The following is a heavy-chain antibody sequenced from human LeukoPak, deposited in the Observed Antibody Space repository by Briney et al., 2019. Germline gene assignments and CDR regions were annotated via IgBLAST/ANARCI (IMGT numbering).Heavy chain of an antibody. Sequence: SETLSLNCRISGGPITAYYWSWIRQPPGKGLEWIGYVYYTGSTNYNPSLNSRLTISLDTSKNQLSLRLTSVTAADTAVYYCATGQILFGSHYWGLGTLVTVSS. J-gene: IGHJ4*02. CDR2: VYYTGST. CDR1: GGPITAYY. CDR3: ATGQILFGSHY. D-gene: IGHD3-10*01. V-gene: IGHV4-59*01.